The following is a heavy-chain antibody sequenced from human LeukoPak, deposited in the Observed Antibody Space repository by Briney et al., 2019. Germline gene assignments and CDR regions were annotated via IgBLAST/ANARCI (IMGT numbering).Heavy chain of an antibody. CDR3: AKAPPRDMYSSSYLDY. CDR2: ISGSAGST. V-gene: IGHV3-23*01. CDR1: GFTFSSYA. D-gene: IGHD6-6*01. Sequence: GGSLRLSCVASGFTFSSYAMSWVRQAPGKGLEWVSAISGSAGSTYYADSMKGRFTISRDNSKNTLYLQMNSLRAEDTAIYYCAKAPPRDMYSSSYLDYWGQGNLVTVSS. J-gene: IGHJ4*02.